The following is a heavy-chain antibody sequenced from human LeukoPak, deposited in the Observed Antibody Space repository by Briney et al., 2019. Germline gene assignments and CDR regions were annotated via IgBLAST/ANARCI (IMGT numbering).Heavy chain of an antibody. CDR3: AKDLYPHGRAEYFQH. CDR1: GFTFDNYA. J-gene: IGHJ1*01. D-gene: IGHD2-2*02. CDR2: ISNSGVST. V-gene: IGHV3-23*01. Sequence: GGSLRLSCEASGFTFDNYAMCWVRQARGKGLEWVSAISNSGVSTHYADSVKGRFTISRDSSKNTLFLHMNTLRADDMAVYYCAKDLYPHGRAEYFQHWGQGTLVTVSS.